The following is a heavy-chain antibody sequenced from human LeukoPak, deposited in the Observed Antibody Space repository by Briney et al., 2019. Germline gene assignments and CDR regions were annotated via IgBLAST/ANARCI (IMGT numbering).Heavy chain of an antibody. CDR2: IKQDGSEK. D-gene: IGHD6-19*01. J-gene: IGHJ4*02. V-gene: IGHV3-7*04. CDR1: GSTFSGYW. Sequence: PGGSLRLSCAASGSTFSGYWMNWVRQVPGKGLEWVAIIKQDGSEKYYVDSVEGRFTISRDNAKNSLYLQLNSLRAEDTAVYYCAGGTGWLIDYWGQGTLVTVSS. CDR3: AGGTGWLIDY.